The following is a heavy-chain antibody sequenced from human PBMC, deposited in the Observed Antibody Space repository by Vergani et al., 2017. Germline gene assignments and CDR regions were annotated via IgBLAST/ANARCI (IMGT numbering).Heavy chain of an antibody. D-gene: IGHD3-10*01. CDR2: IYYSGLT. V-gene: IGHV4-39*07. J-gene: IGHJ5*02. Sequence: QLQLQQSGPGLVKPSETLFLTCTVSADSISSGSYYWGWIRQPPGKSLEWIGSIYYSGLTYYNPSLKSRVTISVDKSKNQFSLKLSSVTAADTAVYYCARFITMHSWFDPWGQGTLVTVSS. CDR3: ARFITMHSWFDP. CDR1: ADSISSGSYY.